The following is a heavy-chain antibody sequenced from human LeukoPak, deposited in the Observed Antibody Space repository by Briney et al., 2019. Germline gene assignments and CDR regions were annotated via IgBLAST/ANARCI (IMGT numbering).Heavy chain of an antibody. D-gene: IGHD1-26*01. J-gene: IGHJ4*02. CDR2: ISYDGSNK. Sequence: GGSLRLSCAASGFTFSSYGMHWVRQAPGKGLEWVAVISYDGSNKYYADSVKGRFTISRDNSKNTLYLQMNSLRAEDTAVYYCARDNPAGSGSSLWGQGTLVTVSS. CDR3: ARDNPAGSGSSL. V-gene: IGHV3-30*03. CDR1: GFTFSSYG.